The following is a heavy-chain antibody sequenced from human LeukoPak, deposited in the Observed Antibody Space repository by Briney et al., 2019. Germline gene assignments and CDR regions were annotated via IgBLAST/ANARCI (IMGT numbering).Heavy chain of an antibody. CDR1: GGSISSYY. Sequence: SETLSLTCTVSGGSISSYYWSWIRQPPGKGLEWIGYIYYSGSTNYNPSLKSRVTISVDTSKNQFSLKLSSVTAADTAVYYCARDRRPLTVTTVRRTERATSLYYYMDVWGKGTTVTVSS. J-gene: IGHJ6*03. CDR2: IYYSGST. D-gene: IGHD4-11*01. V-gene: IGHV4-59*01. CDR3: ARDRRPLTVTTVRRTERATSLYYYMDV.